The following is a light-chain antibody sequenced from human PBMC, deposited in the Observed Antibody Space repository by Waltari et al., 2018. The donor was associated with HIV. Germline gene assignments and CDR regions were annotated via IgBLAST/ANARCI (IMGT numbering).Light chain of an antibody. Sequence: DIVMTQSPDSLAVSLGERATINCKSSQSVLYSSNNKNYLAWYQPKPGQPPKLLIYWASTRASGLPDRFSGSVSGTDFTLTIGSLQAEDVAVYYCQQYYSTPLTFGPGTKVDIQ. J-gene: IGKJ3*01. V-gene: IGKV4-1*01. CDR3: QQYYSTPLT. CDR1: QSVLYSSNNKNY. CDR2: WAS.